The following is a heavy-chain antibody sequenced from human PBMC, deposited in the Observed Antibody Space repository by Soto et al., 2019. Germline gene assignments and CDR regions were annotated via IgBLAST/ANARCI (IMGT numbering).Heavy chain of an antibody. CDR3: ARLYYYDTSGYLNFDY. V-gene: IGHV4-39*01. J-gene: IGHJ4*02. D-gene: IGHD3-22*01. CDR1: GGSISSSSYY. Sequence: SETLSLTCTVSGGSISSSSYYWGWIRQPPGKGLEWIGSIYYSGSTYYNPSLKSRVTISVDTSKNQFSLELTSVTAADTAVYYCARLYYYDTSGYLNFDYWGQGTLVTVSS. CDR2: IYYSGST.